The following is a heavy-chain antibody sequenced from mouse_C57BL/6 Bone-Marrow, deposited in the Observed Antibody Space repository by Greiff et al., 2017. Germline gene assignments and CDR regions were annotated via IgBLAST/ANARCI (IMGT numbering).Heavy chain of an antibody. CDR1: GFTFSSYA. CDR2: ISDGGSYT. V-gene: IGHV5-4*01. D-gene: IGHD1-1*01. CDR3: ARDGGSTIDY. J-gene: IGHJ2*01. Sequence: EVKLMESGGGLVKPGGSLKLSCAASGFTFSSYAMSWVRQTPEKRLEWVATISDGGSYTYYPDNVKGRFTISRDNAKNNLYLQMSHLKSEDTAMYYCARDGGSTIDYWGQGTTLTVSS.